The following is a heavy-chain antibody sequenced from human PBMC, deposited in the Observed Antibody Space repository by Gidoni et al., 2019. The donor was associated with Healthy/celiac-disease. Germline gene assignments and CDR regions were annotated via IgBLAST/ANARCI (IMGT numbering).Heavy chain of an antibody. CDR3: ACGSGSYYEFDY. V-gene: IGHV3-30-3*01. Sequence: QVQLVESGGGVVQHGRSLRLSCAASAFTFSSYAMHWVRQAPGKGLEWGAVISYDGSNKYYADSVKGRFTISRDNSKNTLYLQMNSLRADDTAVYYCACGSGSYYEFDYWGQGTLVTVSS. CDR2: ISYDGSNK. J-gene: IGHJ4*02. D-gene: IGHD3-10*01. CDR1: AFTFSSYA.